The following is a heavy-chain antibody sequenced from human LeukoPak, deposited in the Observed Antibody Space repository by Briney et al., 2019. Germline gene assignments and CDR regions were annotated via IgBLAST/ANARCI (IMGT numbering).Heavy chain of an antibody. CDR2: IYPGDSDT. Sequence: AESLQTSSKGSGYSFTSYWIGWVRRTPGKGLEWMGIIYPGDSDTRYSPSFQGQVTISADKSISTAFLQWSSLKASDTAMYYCARNDAFDIWGQGTMVTVSS. J-gene: IGHJ3*02. CDR3: ARNDAFDI. CDR1: GYSFTSYW. V-gene: IGHV5-51*01.